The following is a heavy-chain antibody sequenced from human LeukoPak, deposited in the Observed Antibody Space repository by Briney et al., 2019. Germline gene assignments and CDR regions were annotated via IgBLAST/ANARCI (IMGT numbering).Heavy chain of an antibody. V-gene: IGHV3-23*01. CDR2: ISGSGGST. CDR1: GFTFSSYSTYA. CDR3: ARSQDIVAPIDY. D-gene: IGHD5-12*01. J-gene: IGHJ4*02. Sequence: PGGSLRLSCAASGFTFSSYSTYAMSWVRQAPVKGLEWVSAISGSGGSTYYADSVKGRFTISRDNSKNTLYLQMNSLRAEDTAVYYCARSQDIVAPIDYWGQGTLVTVSS.